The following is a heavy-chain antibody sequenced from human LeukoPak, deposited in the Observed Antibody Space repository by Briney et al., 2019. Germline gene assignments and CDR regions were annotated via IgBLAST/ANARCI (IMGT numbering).Heavy chain of an antibody. D-gene: IGHD4-11*01. V-gene: IGHV4-38-2*01. J-gene: IGHJ4*02. CDR1: GFTFSSYS. CDR3: ARSEINDYSKY. CDR2: IYQSGST. Sequence: LRLSCAASGFTFSSYSMNWVRQAPGKGLEWMGSIYQSGSTYDNLSLKSRVTLSVDTSRNQFSLKLTSVTAADTAVYYCARSEINDYSKYWGQGILVIVSS.